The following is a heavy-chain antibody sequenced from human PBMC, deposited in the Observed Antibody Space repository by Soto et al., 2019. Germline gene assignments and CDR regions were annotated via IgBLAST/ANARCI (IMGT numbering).Heavy chain of an antibody. CDR3: TTRYFEWLLFEDWFDP. J-gene: IGHJ5*02. CDR1: GFTFSNAW. D-gene: IGHD3-9*01. V-gene: IGHV3-15*01. CDR2: IKSKTDGGTT. Sequence: EVQLVESGGGLVKPGGSLRLSCAASGFTFSNAWMSWVRQAPGQGLEWVGRIKSKTDGGTTDYAAPVKGRFTISRDDSKNTLHLQMNSLKTEDTAVYYCTTRYFEWLLFEDWFDPWGQGTLVTVSS.